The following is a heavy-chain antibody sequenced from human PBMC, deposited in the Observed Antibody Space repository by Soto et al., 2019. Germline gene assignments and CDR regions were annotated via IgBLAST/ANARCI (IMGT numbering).Heavy chain of an antibody. V-gene: IGHV1-18*01. Sequence: ASVKVSCKASGYLFISYGISWVRQAPGQGLEWMGRISAYNGNTNYAQNLQGRVTMTTDTSTSTAYMELRSLRSDDTAVYYCARDLDGSGSYYTDYWGPGTLVTVSS. CDR3: ARDLDGSGSYYTDY. CDR1: GYLFISYG. J-gene: IGHJ4*02. CDR2: ISAYNGNT. D-gene: IGHD3-10*01.